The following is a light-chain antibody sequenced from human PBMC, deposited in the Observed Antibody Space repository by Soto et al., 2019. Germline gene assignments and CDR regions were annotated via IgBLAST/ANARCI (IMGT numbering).Light chain of an antibody. J-gene: IGLJ1*01. CDR3: SSYTSSSTPLYV. CDR2: DVS. CDR1: SSDVGGYNY. Sequence: QSALTQPASVSGSPGQSITISCTGTSSDVGGYNYVSWYQQHPGKAPKLMNYDVSNRPSGVSNHFSGSKSGNTASLTIYGLQAEDEADYYCSSYTSSSTPLYVFGTGTKVTVL. V-gene: IGLV2-14*01.